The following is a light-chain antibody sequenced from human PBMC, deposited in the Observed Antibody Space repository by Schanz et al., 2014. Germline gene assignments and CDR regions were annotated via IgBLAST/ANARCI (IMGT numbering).Light chain of an antibody. CDR3: QQYNNWPPV. CDR2: GAS. CDR1: QSVSSN. J-gene: IGKJ2*01. Sequence: EIVMTQSPATLSVSPGERATLSCRASQSVSSNLAWYQQKPGQAPRLLIYGASTRATGIPARFSGSGSGTELNLTISSLQSEDFAVYYCQQYNNWPPVFGQGTKLEIK. V-gene: IGKV3-15*01.